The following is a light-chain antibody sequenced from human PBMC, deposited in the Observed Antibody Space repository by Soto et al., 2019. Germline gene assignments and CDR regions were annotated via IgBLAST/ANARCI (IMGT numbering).Light chain of an antibody. CDR1: SGHKSYA. CDR3: QTWSTDIRV. CDR2: LNSDGSH. Sequence: QPVLTQPPSASASLGASVKLTCNLSSGHKSYAIAWHQQQPEKVPRYLMKLNSDGSHSKGDGIPDRFSGSSSGAERYLTISSLQSEDEADYYCQTWSTDIRVFCGGTKLTVL. V-gene: IGLV4-69*01. J-gene: IGLJ3*02.